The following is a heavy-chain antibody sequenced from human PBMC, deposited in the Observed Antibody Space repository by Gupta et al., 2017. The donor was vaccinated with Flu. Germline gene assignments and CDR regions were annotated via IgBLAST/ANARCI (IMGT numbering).Heavy chain of an antibody. D-gene: IGHD5-12*01. J-gene: IGHJ2*01. CDR2: SKQDGSEK. V-gene: IGHV3-7*01. CDR3: ATISGSPFSAWYFDL. Sequence: ELQLVESGGGLVPPGGSLRLSCAASGFRFSSSWLTRVRQAPGKGLEWVANSKQDGSEKYYVDSVKGRFTISRDNAKNSLYLQMNTLRVEDTAVYYCATISGSPFSAWYFDLWGRGTLVTVSS. CDR1: GFRFSSSW.